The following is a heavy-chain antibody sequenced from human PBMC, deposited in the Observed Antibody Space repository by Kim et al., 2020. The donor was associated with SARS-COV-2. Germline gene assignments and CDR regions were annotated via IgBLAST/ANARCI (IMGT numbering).Heavy chain of an antibody. CDR2: IYYSGST. D-gene: IGHD1-20*01. Sequence: SETLSLTCTVSGGSISSSSYYWGWIRQPPGKGLEWIGSIYYSGSTYYNPSLKSRATISVDTSKNQFSLKLSPVTAADTAVYYCARGITGESWFDPWGQGTLVTVSS. CDR1: GGSISSSSYY. V-gene: IGHV4-39*01. CDR3: ARGITGESWFDP. J-gene: IGHJ5*02.